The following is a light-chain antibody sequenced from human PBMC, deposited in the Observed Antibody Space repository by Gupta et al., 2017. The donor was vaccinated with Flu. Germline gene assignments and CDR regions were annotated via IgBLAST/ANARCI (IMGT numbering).Light chain of an antibody. CDR2: GVS. V-gene: IGLV2-14*01. Sequence: QSALTQPASVSGSPGQSITISCTGTSSDIGGYNYVSWYQQHPGKAPKLMISGVSDRPSGVSNRFSGSKSGNTASLTISGLQAEDEADYYCSSYTSRSTWVFGGGTRRTVL. CDR1: SSDIGGYNY. J-gene: IGLJ3*02. CDR3: SSYTSRSTWV.